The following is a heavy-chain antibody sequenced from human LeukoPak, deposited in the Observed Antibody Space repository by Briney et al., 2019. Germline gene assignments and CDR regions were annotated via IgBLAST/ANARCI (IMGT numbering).Heavy chain of an antibody. CDR2: IDPYTGNT. Sequence: ASVKVSCKASGYTFVGYYLHWVRQAPGQGLEWMTWIDPYTGNTHYAQKFQGRITVTRDTSVSTTYMELSWLTSDDTARYYCAREYSASEHWGQGTLVTVSS. J-gene: IGHJ4*02. D-gene: IGHD5-12*01. CDR3: AREYSASEH. CDR1: GYTFVGYY. V-gene: IGHV1-2*02.